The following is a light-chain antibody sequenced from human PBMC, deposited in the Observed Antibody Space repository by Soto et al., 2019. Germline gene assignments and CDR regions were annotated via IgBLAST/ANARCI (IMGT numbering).Light chain of an antibody. J-gene: IGKJ1*01. V-gene: IGKV1-5*01. Sequence: DIQMTQSPSTLSASVGDRVTITCRASQSISSWLVWYQQKPGKAPKLLIYDASSLDSGVPSRFSGSGSGTEFTLTISSLQPDDFATYYCQQSNSYPWTFGLGTKVDIK. CDR1: QSISSW. CDR3: QQSNSYPWT. CDR2: DAS.